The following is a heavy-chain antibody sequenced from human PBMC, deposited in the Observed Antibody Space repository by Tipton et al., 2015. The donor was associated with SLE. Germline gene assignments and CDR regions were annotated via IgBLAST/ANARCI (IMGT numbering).Heavy chain of an antibody. CDR3: ARVDRGPRNFDL. V-gene: IGHV4-4*07. J-gene: IGHJ2*01. D-gene: IGHD1-26*01. Sequence: LRLSCTVSGASISDHYWTWIRQPAGQGLEWIGRIYNTGATYYNPSLKSRVSMSVDTSKNQISLRLNSVTAADTAVYYCARVDRGPRNFDLWGRGTLVTVSS. CDR2: IYNTGAT. CDR1: GASISDHY.